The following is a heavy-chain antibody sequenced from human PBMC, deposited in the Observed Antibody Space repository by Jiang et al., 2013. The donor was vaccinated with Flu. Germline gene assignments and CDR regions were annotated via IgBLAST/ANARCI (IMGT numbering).Heavy chain of an antibody. D-gene: IGHD2-2*01. J-gene: IGHJ6*04. V-gene: IGHV5-51*01. CDR2: IYPGDSET. Sequence: LKISCQGSGYIFTLIASPGVRQMPGKGLEWMGMIYPGDSETRYSPSFQGQVTISADKSISTAYLQWSSLKASDTAMYYCARLLIYCSTTSCYSDGMDVWAKDHGHRLL. CDR3: ARLLIYCSTTSCYSDGMDV. CDR1: GYIFTLIA.